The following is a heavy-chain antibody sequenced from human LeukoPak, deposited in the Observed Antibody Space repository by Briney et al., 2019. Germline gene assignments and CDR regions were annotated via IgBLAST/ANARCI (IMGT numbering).Heavy chain of an antibody. CDR3: ARRSDYGGTPTFDY. CDR1: GLTVSSHY. Sequence: PGGSLRLSCAAPGLTVSSHYMSWVRQAPGKGLEWVSVLYSGGSTYYADSVKGGFTISRDNSKNTLYLQMNSLRVEDTAVYYCARRSDYGGTPTFDYWGQGTLVTVSS. D-gene: IGHD4-23*01. J-gene: IGHJ4*02. CDR2: LYSGGST. V-gene: IGHV3-66*01.